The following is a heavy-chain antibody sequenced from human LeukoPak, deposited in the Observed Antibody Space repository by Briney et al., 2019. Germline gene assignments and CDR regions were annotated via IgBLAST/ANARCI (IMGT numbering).Heavy chain of an antibody. Sequence: VKCSSNASAGTSSSYATSWVRRAPRQGLEWMGRIILIFGIANYAQKFQGRVTMTADKSTSTAYMELSSLRSEDTAVYDCAVRYYVTTVVTPGWFDPWGQGTLVTVSS. CDR2: IILIFGIA. CDR3: AVRYYVTTVVTPGWFDP. CDR1: AGTSSSYA. D-gene: IGHD4-23*01. V-gene: IGHV1-69*04. J-gene: IGHJ5*02.